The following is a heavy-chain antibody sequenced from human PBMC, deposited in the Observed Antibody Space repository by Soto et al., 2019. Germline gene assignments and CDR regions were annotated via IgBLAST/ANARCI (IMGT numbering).Heavy chain of an antibody. CDR3: ARASNHFDY. CDR1: GFTFSPFW. J-gene: IGHJ4*02. D-gene: IGHD4-4*01. Sequence: EVQLVESGGGLVQPGGSLRLSCAASGFTFSPFWMHWVRQVPGKGPVWVSRINSDGNSTSYADSVKGRFTISRDNAKNTLYPQMNSLRAEDTAVYYGARASNHFDYWGQGTLVTVSS. V-gene: IGHV3-74*01. CDR2: INSDGNST.